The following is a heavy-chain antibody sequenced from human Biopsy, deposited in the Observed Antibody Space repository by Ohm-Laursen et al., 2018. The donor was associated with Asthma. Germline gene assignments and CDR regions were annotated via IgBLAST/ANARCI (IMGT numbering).Heavy chain of an antibody. CDR1: GITLSSFS. J-gene: IGHJ4*02. CDR2: ISSSSSPI. Sequence: SLRLSCSAPGITLSSFSMNWVRQAPGRGLEWVSYISSSSSPIYYADSVKGRFTISRDNAKNSLFLQMNSLRAEDTAVYYCARLIPGNSDYWGQGTPVTVSS. D-gene: IGHD2-21*01. CDR3: ARLIPGNSDY. V-gene: IGHV3-48*01.